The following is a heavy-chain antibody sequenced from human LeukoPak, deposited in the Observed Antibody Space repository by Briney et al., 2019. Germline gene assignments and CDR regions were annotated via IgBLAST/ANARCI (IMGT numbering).Heavy chain of an antibody. Sequence: KASETLSLTCTVSGGSISSSSYYWGWIRQPPGKGLEWIGSIYYSGSTNYNPSLKSRVTISVDTSKNQFSLKLSSVTAADTAVYYCAREGSSWLAYDYWGQGTLVTVSS. V-gene: IGHV4-39*07. J-gene: IGHJ4*02. CDR3: AREGSSWLAYDY. CDR2: IYYSGST. CDR1: GGSISSSSYY. D-gene: IGHD6-13*01.